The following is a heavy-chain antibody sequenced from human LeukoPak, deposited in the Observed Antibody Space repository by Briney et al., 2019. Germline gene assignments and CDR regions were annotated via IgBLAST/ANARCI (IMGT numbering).Heavy chain of an antibody. V-gene: IGHV3-53*01. CDR2: IDRGAGST. Sequence: PGGSLRLSCAASGFTVSSNYMTWVRQAPGEGLECVSAIDRGAGSTYYADSVKGRFTISRDNSKNTLYLQMNNLRVDDTAVYYCAKKGQADDGGKPDWGQGTLVTVSS. J-gene: IGHJ4*02. CDR1: GFTVSSNY. CDR3: AKKGQADDGGKPD.